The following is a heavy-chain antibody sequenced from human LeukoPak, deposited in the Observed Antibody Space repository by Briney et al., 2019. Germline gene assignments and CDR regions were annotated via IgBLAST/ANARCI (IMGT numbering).Heavy chain of an antibody. CDR2: IKPDSGNT. D-gene: IGHD3-10*01. CDR3: ARGLLVGGSGSEHDY. J-gene: IGHJ4*02. Sequence: GASVKVSCKASGYTFSGYYIHWVRQAPGQGLEWMGLIKPDSGNTKYPQKFQGRVTMTRDTSITAAYMELNRLTSDDTAVYYCARGLLVGGSGSEHDYWGQGTLVTVSS. V-gene: IGHV1-2*02. CDR1: GYTFSGYY.